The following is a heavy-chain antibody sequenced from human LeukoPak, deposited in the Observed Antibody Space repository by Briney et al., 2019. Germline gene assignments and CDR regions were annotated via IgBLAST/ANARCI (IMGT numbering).Heavy chain of an antibody. CDR1: GGSFSGYY. D-gene: IGHD7-27*01. Sequence: SETLSLTCAVYGGSFSGYYWSWIRQPPGKGLEWIGEINHSGSTNYNPSLKSRVTISVDTSKNQFSLKLSSVTAADTAVYYCASHPLWGPRLPRSPGYYFDYWGQGTLVTVSS. CDR2: INHSGST. CDR3: ASHPLWGPRLPRSPGYYFDY. V-gene: IGHV4-34*01. J-gene: IGHJ4*02.